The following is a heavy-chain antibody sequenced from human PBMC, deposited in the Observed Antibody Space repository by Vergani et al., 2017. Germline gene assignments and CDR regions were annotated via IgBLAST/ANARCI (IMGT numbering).Heavy chain of an antibody. V-gene: IGHV4-59*01. CDR1: GGFMSGYY. Sequence: QVRLQESGPGLVKPSETLSLTCSVSGGFMSGYYWSWIRQPPGQELEWIGYMYHSGSTNYNPSLETRVTISGDTSKNQFSLKLNSVTAADTAVYYCGRVADFYGLGSRLLDLWGQGILVTVSS. D-gene: IGHD3-10*01. CDR2: MYHSGST. J-gene: IGHJ5*02. CDR3: GRVADFYGLGSRLLDL.